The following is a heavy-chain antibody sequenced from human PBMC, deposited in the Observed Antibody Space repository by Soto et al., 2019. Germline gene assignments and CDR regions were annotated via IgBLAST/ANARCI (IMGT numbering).Heavy chain of an antibody. Sequence: ESGPTLVNPTQTLTLTCTFSGFSLSTSGMCVSWIRQPPGKALEWLARIDWDDDKYYSTSLKTRLTISKDTSKNQVVLTMTNMDPVDTATYYCARMMSAGTDYYYYYMDVWGKGTTVTVSS. CDR2: IDWDDDK. J-gene: IGHJ6*03. D-gene: IGHD6-13*01. CDR3: ARMMSAGTDYYYYYMDV. CDR1: GFSLSTSGMC. V-gene: IGHV2-70*11.